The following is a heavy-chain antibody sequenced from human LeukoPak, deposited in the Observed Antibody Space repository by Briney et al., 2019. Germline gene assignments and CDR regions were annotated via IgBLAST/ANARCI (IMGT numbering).Heavy chain of an antibody. CDR1: GGSISSYY. Sequence: SETLSLTCTVSGGSISSYYRSWIRQPPGKGLEWIGYIYYSGSTNYNPSLKSRVTISVDTSKNQFSLKLSSVTAADTAVYYCAGGIAVAGSDYWGQGTLVTVSS. V-gene: IGHV4-59*08. CDR2: IYYSGST. D-gene: IGHD6-19*01. J-gene: IGHJ4*02. CDR3: AGGIAVAGSDY.